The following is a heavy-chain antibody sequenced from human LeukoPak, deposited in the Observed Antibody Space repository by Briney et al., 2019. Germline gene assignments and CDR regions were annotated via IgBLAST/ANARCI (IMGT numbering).Heavy chain of an antibody. J-gene: IGHJ4*02. CDR1: GFTFSSYA. CDR3: AKGEDYGGNHFDY. V-gene: IGHV3-23*01. D-gene: IGHD4-23*01. CDR2: ISGSGGST. Sequence: GGSLRLSCAASGFTFSSYAMSWVRQAPGKGLEWVSTISGSGGSTYYADSVKGRFTIPRDNSKNTLYLQMNSLRAEDTAVYYCAKGEDYGGNHFDYWGQGTLVTVSS.